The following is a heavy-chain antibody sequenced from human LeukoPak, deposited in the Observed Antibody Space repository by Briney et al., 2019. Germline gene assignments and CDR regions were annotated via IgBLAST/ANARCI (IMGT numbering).Heavy chain of an antibody. CDR3: ARGRYYYDRSGHDY. CDR1: GYTFTGYY. Sequence: ASVKVSCTASGYTFTGYYMHWVRQAPGQGLEWMGWINPNSGGTNYAQKFQGRVTMTRDTSISTAYMELSRLRSDDTAVYYSARGRYYYDRSGHDYWGQGTLVTVSS. D-gene: IGHD3-22*01. J-gene: IGHJ4*02. CDR2: INPNSGGT. V-gene: IGHV1-2*02.